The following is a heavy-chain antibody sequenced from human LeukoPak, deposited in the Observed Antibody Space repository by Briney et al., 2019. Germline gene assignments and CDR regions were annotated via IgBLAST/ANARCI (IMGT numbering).Heavy chain of an antibody. CDR1: GFTFSSYA. Sequence: PGGSLRLSCAASGFTFSSYAMHWVRQAPGKGLEWVAVISYDGSNKYYADSVKGRFTISRDNSKNTLYLQMNSLRAEDTAVYYCARDRGGYGARYMDVWGKGTTVTVSS. CDR2: ISYDGSNK. CDR3: ARDRGGYGARYMDV. D-gene: IGHD4-17*01. J-gene: IGHJ6*03. V-gene: IGHV3-30*04.